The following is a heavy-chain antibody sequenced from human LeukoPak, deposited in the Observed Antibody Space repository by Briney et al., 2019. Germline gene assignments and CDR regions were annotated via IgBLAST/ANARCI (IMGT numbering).Heavy chain of an antibody. D-gene: IGHD6-25*01. Sequence: ASVKVSCKASGYIFTVHNMHWVRQASGQGLEWMGIINPSSGHTSYAQKFQGRISMTRDMSTSTVYMELSSLRSEDTAVHYCARDSVAASNWFDPWGQGTLVTVSS. V-gene: IGHV1-46*01. J-gene: IGHJ5*02. CDR2: INPSSGHT. CDR1: GYIFTVHN. CDR3: ARDSVAASNWFDP.